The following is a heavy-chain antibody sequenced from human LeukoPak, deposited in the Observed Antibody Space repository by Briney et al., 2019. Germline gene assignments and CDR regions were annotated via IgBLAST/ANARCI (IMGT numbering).Heavy chain of an antibody. J-gene: IGHJ4*02. CDR1: GGSISSTFYY. CDR3: ARRRFVRGPDVVNPFDY. Sequence: PSETLSLTCTVSGGSISSTFYYWGWIRQPPGKGLEWIGSINYSGSTYYNPSLKSRVTISVDTSKNQFSLKLSSVTAADTAVYYCARRRFVRGPDVVNPFDYWGQGTLVTVSS. V-gene: IGHV4-39*01. CDR2: INYSGST. D-gene: IGHD2-8*01.